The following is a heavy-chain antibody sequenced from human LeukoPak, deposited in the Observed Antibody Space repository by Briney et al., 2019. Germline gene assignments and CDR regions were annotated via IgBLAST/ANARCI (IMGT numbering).Heavy chain of an antibody. V-gene: IGHV3-7*01. CDR3: ARETESLRYFDWLLSPFYDY. CDR1: GFTFSSYW. J-gene: IGHJ4*02. Sequence: PGGSLRLSCAASGFTFSSYWMSWVRQAPGKGLEWVANIKQDGSEKYYVDSVKGRFTISRDNAKNSLYLQMNSLRAEDTAVYYCARETESLRYFDWLLSPFYDYWGQGTLVTVSS. CDR2: IKQDGSEK. D-gene: IGHD3-9*01.